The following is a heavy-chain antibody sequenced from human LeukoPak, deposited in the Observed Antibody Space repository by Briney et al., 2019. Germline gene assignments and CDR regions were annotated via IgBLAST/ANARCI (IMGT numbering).Heavy chain of an antibody. V-gene: IGHV4-34*01. J-gene: IGHJ6*03. Sequence: SETLSLTCAVYGGSSRGYYWNWLWIRQSPGKGLEWIGEINPRGSTNDSPSLKSRVTISVDTSKKQFSLKLSSVAAADTAVYFCARVGYRYVINDWSRTGLGAYPTKYYYHMDVWDKGTTGTVSS. D-gene: IGHD5-18*01. CDR2: INPRGST. CDR1: GGSSRGYY. CDR3: ARVGYRYVINDWSRTGLGAYPTKYYYHMDV.